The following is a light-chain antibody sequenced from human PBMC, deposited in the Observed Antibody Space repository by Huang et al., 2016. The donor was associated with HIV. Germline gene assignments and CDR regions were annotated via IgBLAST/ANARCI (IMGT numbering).Light chain of an antibody. Sequence: ELVMTQSPATIAVSPGEGATLSCRASQNVRTNVAWYQQKPGQAPRHLIYGASTRDTSIPARFSGTGSGTDFTLTLSSLQSDDFAVYYCQHYHDWPPLAFGGGTKVEIK. V-gene: IGKV3-15*01. CDR3: QHYHDWPPLA. CDR2: GAS. CDR1: QNVRTN. J-gene: IGKJ4*01.